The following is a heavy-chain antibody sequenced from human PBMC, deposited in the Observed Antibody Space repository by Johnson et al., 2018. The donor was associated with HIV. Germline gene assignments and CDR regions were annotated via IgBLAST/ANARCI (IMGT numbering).Heavy chain of an antibody. Sequence: MLLVESGGGSVKSGGSLRVSCAASGFTFSNAWMSWVRQAPGKGLEWVSGASGSGGTTYYADSVKGRFTISRDNARDTLYLQMNSLRAEDTAVYYCARSYCSGGSCRIHDAFDIWGQGTMVTVSS. D-gene: IGHD2-15*01. CDR2: SGSGGTT. CDR1: GFTFSNAW. J-gene: IGHJ3*02. V-gene: IGHV3-69-1*01. CDR3: ARSYCSGGSCRIHDAFDI.